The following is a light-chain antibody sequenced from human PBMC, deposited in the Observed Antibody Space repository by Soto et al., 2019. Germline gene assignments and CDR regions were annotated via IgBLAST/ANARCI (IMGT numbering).Light chain of an antibody. CDR1: SSDVGGYNY. Sequence: QSALTQPASVSGSPGQSITISCTGTSSDVGGYNYVSWYQQPPGKAPKLMIYDVTNRPSGVSDRFPGSKSGNTASLTISGLRPEDEADYYCSSYSTSTTPSYVFGTGTKVTVL. V-gene: IGLV2-14*01. CDR2: DVT. CDR3: SSYSTSTTPSYV. J-gene: IGLJ1*01.